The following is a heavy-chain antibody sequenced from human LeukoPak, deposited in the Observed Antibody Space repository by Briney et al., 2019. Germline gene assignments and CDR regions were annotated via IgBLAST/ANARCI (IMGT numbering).Heavy chain of an antibody. Sequence: SETLSLTCTVSGGSISSYYWSWIRQPPGKGLEWIGYIYYSGSTNYNPSLKSRVTISVDASKNQFSLKLSSVTAADTAVYYCARTGYSSSWYNYWGQGTLVTVSS. V-gene: IGHV4-59*01. CDR3: ARTGYSSSWYNY. CDR2: IYYSGST. D-gene: IGHD6-13*01. CDR1: GGSISSYY. J-gene: IGHJ4*02.